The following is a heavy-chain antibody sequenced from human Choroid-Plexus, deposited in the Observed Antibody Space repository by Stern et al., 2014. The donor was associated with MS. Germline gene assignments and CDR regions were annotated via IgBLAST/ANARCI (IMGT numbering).Heavy chain of an antibody. CDR1: GGSFSGYY. CDR2: IARGGDP. V-gene: IGHV4-34*01. CDR3: VRERCINTRCYGGRFGYYSYGMDV. Sequence: QVQLQQWGAGLLKPSETLSLTCAVYGGSFSGYYWSWIRQSPGKGLEWIGEIARGGDPNSNPSLQSRITISVDRSNTLPSLNLSPLTAADTAIYYCVRERCINTRCYGGRFGYYSYGMDVWGQGTTVTVSS. J-gene: IGHJ6*02. D-gene: IGHD2-2*01.